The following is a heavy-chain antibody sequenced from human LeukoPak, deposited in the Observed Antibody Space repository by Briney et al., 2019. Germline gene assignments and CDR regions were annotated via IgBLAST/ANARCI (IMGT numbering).Heavy chain of an antibody. CDR3: ARATTLFGVYKYFRY. D-gene: IGHD3-3*01. Sequence: AGGSLRLSCAASGFTFSNYWMSWVRQAPGKGLEWVANIKQDGSDKYYVDSVKGRFTISRDNAKNSLYLQMNSLRAEDTAVYYCARATTLFGVYKYFRYWGQGTTVTVSS. CDR1: GFTFSNYW. J-gene: IGHJ4*02. CDR2: IKQDGSDK. V-gene: IGHV3-7*05.